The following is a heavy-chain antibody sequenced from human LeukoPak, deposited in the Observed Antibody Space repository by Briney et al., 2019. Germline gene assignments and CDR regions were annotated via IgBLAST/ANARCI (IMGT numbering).Heavy chain of an antibody. V-gene: IGHV4-59*08. Sequence: PSETLSLTCTVSGGSISSYYWSWIRQPPGEGLEWIGYIYYSGSTNYNPSLKSRVTISVDTSKNQFSLKLSSVTAADTAVYYCARLDIVATIKFDPWGQGTLVTVSS. J-gene: IGHJ5*02. D-gene: IGHD5-12*01. CDR3: ARLDIVATIKFDP. CDR1: GGSISSYY. CDR2: IYYSGST.